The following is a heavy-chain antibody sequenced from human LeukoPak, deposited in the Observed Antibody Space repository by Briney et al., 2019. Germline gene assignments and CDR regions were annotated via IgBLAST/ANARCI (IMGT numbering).Heavy chain of an antibody. CDR3: AAPRRGPHTLMDPRDAFDS. Sequence: ASVKVSFKASRFTFISSGMQWVRQARGQRLEWIGWIVVGSGNTNYAQKFQERVTITRDMSTSTAYMELSSLRSEDTAVYYCAAPRRGPHTLMDPRDAFDSWGPVTMVTVSS. CDR2: IVVGSGNT. D-gene: IGHD5-18*01. V-gene: IGHV1-58*02. CDR1: RFTFISSG. J-gene: IGHJ3*02.